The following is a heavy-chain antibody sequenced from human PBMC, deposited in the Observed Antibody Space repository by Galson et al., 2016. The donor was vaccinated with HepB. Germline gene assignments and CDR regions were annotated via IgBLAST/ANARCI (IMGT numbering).Heavy chain of an antibody. CDR1: GASVNSGGYL. V-gene: IGHV4-61*08. J-gene: IGHJ4*02. Sequence: SETLSLTCSVSGASVNSGGYLRSWIRQPPGKGLQWIGYIYYTGSTNYNPSVKSRVPMSMDTSNNQFSLKVTSVTAADTALYYCAGARGGSVWEFPGAYFDSWGQGTLVSVSS. CDR3: AGARGGSVWEFPGAYFDS. D-gene: IGHD3-10*01. CDR2: IYYTGST.